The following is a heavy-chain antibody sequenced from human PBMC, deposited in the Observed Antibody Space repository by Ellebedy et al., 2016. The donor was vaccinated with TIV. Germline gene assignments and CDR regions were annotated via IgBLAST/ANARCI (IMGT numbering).Heavy chain of an antibody. J-gene: IGHJ6*03. D-gene: IGHD6-19*01. Sequence: ASVKVSXKASGYMFSDYGVTWVRQAPGQGFEWMGWINTYNGNTDYAQKFQGRVTMTTDTSTGTAYMELRSLTSDDTAVYYCARAPFKGSSGWYNPTYYYYHMDVWGSGTTVTVSS. CDR3: ARAPFKGSSGWYNPTYYYYHMDV. CDR2: INTYNGNT. CDR1: GYMFSDYG. V-gene: IGHV1-18*01.